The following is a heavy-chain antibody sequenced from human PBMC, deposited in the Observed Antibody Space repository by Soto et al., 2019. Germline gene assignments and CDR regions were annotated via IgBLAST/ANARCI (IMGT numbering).Heavy chain of an antibody. CDR2: IYPGDSDT. Sequence: GESLKISCKGSGYSFTSYWIGWVRQMPGKGLEWMGIIYPGDSDTRYSPSFQGQVTISADKSISTAYLQWSSLKASATAMYYCARELYSSGWYYYYGMDVWGQGTTVTVSS. CDR1: GYSFTSYW. V-gene: IGHV5-51*01. CDR3: ARELYSSGWYYYYGMDV. D-gene: IGHD6-19*01. J-gene: IGHJ6*02.